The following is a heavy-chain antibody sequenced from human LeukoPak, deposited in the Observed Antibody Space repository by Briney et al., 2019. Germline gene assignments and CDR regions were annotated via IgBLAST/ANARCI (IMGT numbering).Heavy chain of an antibody. CDR3: AKDGGVVAYSYYYYMDV. D-gene: IGHD2-2*01. CDR2: IRYEGSNK. J-gene: IGHJ6*03. Sequence: GGSLRLSCAASGFTFSSYGMHGVRRAPGKGREWLAFIRYEGSNKYYADSVKGRFTISRDNSKNTLYLQMNSLRAEDRAVYYCAKDGGVVAYSYYYYMDVWGKGTTVTVSS. V-gene: IGHV3-30*02. CDR1: GFTFSSYG.